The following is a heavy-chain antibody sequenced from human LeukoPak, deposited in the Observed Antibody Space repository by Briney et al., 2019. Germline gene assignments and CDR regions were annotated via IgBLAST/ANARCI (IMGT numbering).Heavy chain of an antibody. CDR2: INPSGGST. Sequence: ASVKVSCKASGYTFTSYYMHWMRQAPGQGLEWMGIINPSGGSTSYAQKFQGRVTMTRDMSTSTVYMELSSLRSEDTAVYYCASGRPQYQLLLLSYYYYYMDVWGKGTTVTVSS. J-gene: IGHJ6*03. CDR3: ASGRPQYQLLLLSYYYYYMDV. CDR1: GYTFTSYY. D-gene: IGHD2-2*01. V-gene: IGHV1-46*01.